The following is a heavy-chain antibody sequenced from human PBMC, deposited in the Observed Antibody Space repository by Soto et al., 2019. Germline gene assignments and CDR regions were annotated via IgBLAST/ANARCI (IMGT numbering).Heavy chain of an antibody. Sequence: ASVKVSCKASGYTFTSYGISWVRQPPGQGLEWMGWISAYNGNTNYAQKLQGRVTMTTDTSTSTAYMELRSLRSDDTAVYYCARGYYDFWSGYPYYFDYWGQGTLVTVSS. CDR2: ISAYNGNT. V-gene: IGHV1-18*01. CDR1: GYTFTSYG. J-gene: IGHJ4*02. D-gene: IGHD3-3*01. CDR3: ARGYYDFWSGYPYYFDY.